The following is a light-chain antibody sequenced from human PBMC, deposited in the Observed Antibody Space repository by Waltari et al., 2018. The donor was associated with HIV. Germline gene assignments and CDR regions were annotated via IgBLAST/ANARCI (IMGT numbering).Light chain of an antibody. V-gene: IGLV2-23*02. CDR2: EVS. CDR1: SSDVGSYTL. J-gene: IGLJ2*01. Sequence: QSALTQPASVSGSPGQSITISCTGTSSDVGSYTLFSWYQQHPGKAPKLMIYEVSKRPSGLSNRCSGSKSGNTASLKISGLQAEDEADYYGCSYAGSSTFVVFGGGTKLTVL. CDR3: CSYAGSSTFVV.